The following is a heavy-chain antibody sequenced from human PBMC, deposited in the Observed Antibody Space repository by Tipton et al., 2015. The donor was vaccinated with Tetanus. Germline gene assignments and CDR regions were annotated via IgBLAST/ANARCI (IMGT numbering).Heavy chain of an antibody. CDR1: GFNFGGFG. V-gene: IGHV3-30*03. J-gene: IGHJ6*02. D-gene: IGHD2-15*01. CDR3: ARELDCSGGGCYSYGLDV. Sequence: RSLRLSCAGSGFNFGGFGMHWVRQAPGKGLEWVAVVSKDGNNIQYGDSVKGRFTISRDNSKNTVYLQMNSLKVEDTAVYYCARELDCSGGGCYSYGLDVWGQGTTVTVSS. CDR2: VSKDGNNI.